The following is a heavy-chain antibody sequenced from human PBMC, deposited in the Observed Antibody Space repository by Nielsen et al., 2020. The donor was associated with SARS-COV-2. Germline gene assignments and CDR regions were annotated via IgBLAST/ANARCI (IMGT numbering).Heavy chain of an antibody. CDR2: IYYSGST. CDR3: ARHGDGYSYDYYYGMDV. V-gene: IGHV4-39*01. D-gene: IGHD5-18*01. CDR1: GGSISSSSYY. Sequence: SETLSLTCTVSGGSISSSSYYWGWIRQPPGKGLEWIGSIYYSGSTYYNPSLKSRVTISVDTSKNQFSLKLSSVTAADTAVYYCARHGDGYSYDYYYGMDVWGQGTTVTVSS. J-gene: IGHJ6*02.